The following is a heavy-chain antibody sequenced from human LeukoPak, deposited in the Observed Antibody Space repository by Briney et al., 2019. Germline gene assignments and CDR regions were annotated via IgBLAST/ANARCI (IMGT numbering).Heavy chain of an antibody. Sequence: PSETLSLTCTVSGGSISSGSYYWGWIRQPPGKGLEWIGNIYYSGSTYYNPSLKSRVSISVDTSKNQFSLKLSSVTAADTAVYYCARGYEVGIDYWGQGTLVTVSS. CDR1: GGSISSGSYY. V-gene: IGHV4-39*07. CDR3: ARGYEVGIDY. J-gene: IGHJ4*02. D-gene: IGHD5-12*01. CDR2: IYYSGST.